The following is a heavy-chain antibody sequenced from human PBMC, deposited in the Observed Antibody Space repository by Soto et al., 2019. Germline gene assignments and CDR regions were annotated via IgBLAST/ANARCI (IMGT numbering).Heavy chain of an antibody. J-gene: IGHJ6*02. CDR1: GFAFSSYW. V-gene: IGHV3-74*01. CDR3: ARGPYCSGGSCYPGGMDV. CDR2: IYNDGSWT. Sequence: GGSLRLSCAASGFAFSSYWMHWVRQTPGKGPEWVSRIYNDGSWTVYADSVKGRFTISRDNAKNSLYLQMNSLRAEDTAVYYCARGPYCSGGSCYPGGMDVWGQGTTVTVSS. D-gene: IGHD2-15*01.